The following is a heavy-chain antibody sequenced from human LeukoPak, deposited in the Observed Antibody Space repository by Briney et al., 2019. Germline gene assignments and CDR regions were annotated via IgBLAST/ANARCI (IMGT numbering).Heavy chain of an antibody. V-gene: IGHV3-21*01. J-gene: IGHJ4*02. CDR2: ISISSSSI. CDR3: ARDTGSSSL. D-gene: IGHD6-6*01. Sequence: GGSLRLSCAASGFTFSSYSMNWVRQAPGKGVEFVSSISISSSSIYYADSVKGRFTISRDNAKNSLYLQMNSLRAEDTAVYYCARDTGSSSLWGQGTLVTVSS. CDR1: GFTFSSYS.